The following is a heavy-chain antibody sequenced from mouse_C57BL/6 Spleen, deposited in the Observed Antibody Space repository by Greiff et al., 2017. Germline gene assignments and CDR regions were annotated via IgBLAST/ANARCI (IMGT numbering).Heavy chain of an antibody. V-gene: IGHV1-18*01. D-gene: IGHD1-2*01. CDR2: INPNNGGT. CDR3: ARLLRPRGYYFDY. J-gene: IGHJ2*01. CDR1: GYTFTDYN. Sequence: EVQLQQSGPELVKPGASVKIPCKASGYTFTDYNMDWVKQSHGKSLEWIGDINPNNGGTIYNQKFKGKATLTVDKSSSTAYMELRSLTSEDTAVYYCARLLRPRGYYFDYWGQGTTLTVSS.